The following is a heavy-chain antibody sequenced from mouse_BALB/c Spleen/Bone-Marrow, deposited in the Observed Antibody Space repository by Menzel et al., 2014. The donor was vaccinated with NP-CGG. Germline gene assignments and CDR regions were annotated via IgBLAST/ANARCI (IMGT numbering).Heavy chain of an antibody. CDR2: IYPGSGNT. Sequence: VKLVESGAELARPGASVKLSCKASGYTFTDYYVSWVKQRTGQGLEWIGEIYPGSGNTYYNEKFKSKATLTADRSSSTAYMQLSSLTSEDSAVYFCARAASLDYWGQGTSVTVSS. CDR3: ARAASLDY. CDR1: GYTFTDYY. V-gene: IGHV1-77*01. J-gene: IGHJ4*01.